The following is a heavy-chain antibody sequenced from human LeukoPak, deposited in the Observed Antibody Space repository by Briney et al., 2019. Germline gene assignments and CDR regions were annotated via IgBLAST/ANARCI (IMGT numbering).Heavy chain of an antibody. D-gene: IGHD2-2*01. CDR3: ARASEVSVVVPAATNFDY. V-gene: IGHV1-2*02. CDR1: GYTFTGYY. Sequence: ASVKVSCKASGYTFTGYYMHWVRQAPGQGLEWMGWINPNSGGTNYAQKFQGRVTMTRDTSISTAYMELSRLRSDDTAVYYCARASEVSVVVPAATNFDYWGQGTLVTVSS. CDR2: INPNSGGT. J-gene: IGHJ4*02.